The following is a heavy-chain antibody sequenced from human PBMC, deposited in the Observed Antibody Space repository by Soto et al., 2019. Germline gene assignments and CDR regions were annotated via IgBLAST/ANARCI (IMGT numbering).Heavy chain of an antibody. Sequence: QVHLVESGGGVVQPGTSLRLSCRASGFKFSDYGMDWVRQAPGKGLEWVSRVLYGGSKKYYADSVKGRFTISRDNPRNTLYLQMDSLRAEDTGVYYCVKDLALMGDYWGQGTPVTVSS. CDR2: VLYGGSKK. CDR3: VKDLALMGDY. V-gene: IGHV3-30*18. D-gene: IGHD3-16*01. CDR1: GFKFSDYG. J-gene: IGHJ4*02.